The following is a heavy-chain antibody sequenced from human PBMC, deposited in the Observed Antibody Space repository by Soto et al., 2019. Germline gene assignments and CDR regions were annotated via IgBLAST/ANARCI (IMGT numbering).Heavy chain of an antibody. Sequence: GSLRLSCAASGFTFSSYSMNWVRQAPGKGLEWVSSISSSSSYIYYADSVKGRFTISRDNAKNSLYLQMNSLRAEDTAVYYCARDRGPRISAFDTWGQGTMVTVSS. J-gene: IGHJ3*02. D-gene: IGHD2-15*01. CDR3: ARDRGPRISAFDT. V-gene: IGHV3-21*01. CDR2: ISSSSSYI. CDR1: GFTFSSYS.